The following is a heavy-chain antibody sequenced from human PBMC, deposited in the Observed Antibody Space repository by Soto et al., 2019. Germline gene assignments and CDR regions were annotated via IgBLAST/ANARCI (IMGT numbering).Heavy chain of an antibody. J-gene: IGHJ3*02. CDR2: IIPMFGTP. Sequence: QVQLEQSGAEVKKAGSSVKVSCKAFGGSVNSHAISWVRQAPGQGLEWMGGIIPMFGTPTYAQRFQAGVTISADESTSTGYLDLSSLRSEDTAMYYCARSRNVAEFNDYGGNYHGFDIWGQGTMVTVSS. D-gene: IGHD4-17*01. CDR3: ARSRNVAEFNDYGGNYHGFDI. CDR1: GGSVNSHA. V-gene: IGHV1-69*01.